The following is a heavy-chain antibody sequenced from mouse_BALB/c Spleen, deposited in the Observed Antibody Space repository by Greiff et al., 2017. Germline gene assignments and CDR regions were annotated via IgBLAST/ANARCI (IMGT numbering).Heavy chain of an antibody. D-gene: IGHD2-14*01. Sequence: EVTLVESGGGLVQPGGSLRLSCATSGFTFPDYYLCWVRQPPGKALEWLGFLRNKANGYTTEYSASVKGRFTISRDNSQSILYLQMNTLRAEDSATYYCAREGGYDATWADWGQGTLVTVSA. J-gene: IGHJ3*01. V-gene: IGHV7-3*02. CDR3: AREGGYDATWAD. CDR2: LRNKANGYTT. CDR1: GFTFPDYY.